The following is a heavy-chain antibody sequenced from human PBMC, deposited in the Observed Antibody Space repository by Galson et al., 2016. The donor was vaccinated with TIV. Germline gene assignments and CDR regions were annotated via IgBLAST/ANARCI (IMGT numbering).Heavy chain of an antibody. D-gene: IGHD5/OR15-5a*01. V-gene: IGHV5-10-1*01. CDR1: GYSFTNYW. Sequence: QSGAEVKKPGESLRISCKGSGYSFTNYWINRVRQMPGKGLEWMGRIDPSDSYINYSPSFEGHVTISADRSITTAYLHWSSLRASDTAIYYCARGVSTGSGWLDPWGQGTLVTVSS. CDR3: ARGVSTGSGWLDP. CDR2: IDPSDSYI. J-gene: IGHJ5*02.